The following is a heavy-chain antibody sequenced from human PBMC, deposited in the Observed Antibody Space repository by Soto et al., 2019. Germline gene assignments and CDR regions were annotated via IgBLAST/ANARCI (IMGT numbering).Heavy chain of an antibody. D-gene: IGHD3-10*01. V-gene: IGHV3-33*01. CDR1: GFTFSSYG. CDR2: IWYDGSNK. J-gene: IGHJ5*02. CDR3: AREAGVTMVRGVFKWFDP. Sequence: GGSLRLSCAASGFTFSSYGMHWVRQAPGKGLEWVAVIWYDGSNKYYADSVKGRFTISRDNSKNTLYLQMNSLRAEDTAVYYCAREAGVTMVRGVFKWFDPWGQGTLVTVSS.